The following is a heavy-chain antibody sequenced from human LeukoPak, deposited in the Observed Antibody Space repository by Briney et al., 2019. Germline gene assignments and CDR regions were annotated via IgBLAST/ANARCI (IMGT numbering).Heavy chain of an antibody. Sequence: SETLSLTCTVSGGSISSYYWNWIRQPPGKGLEWIGYIYPSGRAYYNPSLESRVTLSIDRSQNQFSLDLNSVIAADTAVYYCARVSKDIVMVPVGFDSWGQGTLVTVSS. CDR3: ARVSKDIVMVPVGFDS. CDR1: GGSISSYY. D-gene: IGHD2-15*01. V-gene: IGHV4-4*09. J-gene: IGHJ5*01. CDR2: IYPSGRA.